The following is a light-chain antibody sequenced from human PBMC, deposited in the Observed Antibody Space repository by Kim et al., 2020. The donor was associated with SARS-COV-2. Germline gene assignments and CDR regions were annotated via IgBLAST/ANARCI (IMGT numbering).Light chain of an antibody. J-gene: IGKJ4*01. CDR2: GTS. V-gene: IGKV3-20*01. CDR1: QSVSSSY. CDR3: QQYGSSPLT. Sequence: EIVLTQSPGTLSLSPGERATLACRASQSVSSSYLAWYQQNPGQAPRLLIYGTSTRATGIPDRFSGSGSGTDFTLTINRLESEDFAVYYCQQYGSSPLTFGGGTKLEI.